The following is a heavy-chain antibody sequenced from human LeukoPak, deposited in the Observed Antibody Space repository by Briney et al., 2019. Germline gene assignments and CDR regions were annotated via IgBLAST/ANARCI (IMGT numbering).Heavy chain of an antibody. CDR1: GLTFSSHG. J-gene: IGHJ4*02. CDR3: AREQPPGVYFDC. V-gene: IGHV3-33*01. Sequence: GGSLRLSCAASGLTFSSHGMHWVRQAPGKGLEWVAVMWDDESNKYYADSVKGRFTISRDNSKNTVHLQMNSLRAEDTAVYYCAREQPPGVYFDCWGPGTLVTVSS. CDR2: MWDDESNK. D-gene: IGHD3-10*01.